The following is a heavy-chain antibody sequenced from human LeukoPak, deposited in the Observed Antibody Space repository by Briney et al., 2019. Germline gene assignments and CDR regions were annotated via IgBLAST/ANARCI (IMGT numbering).Heavy chain of an antibody. CDR1: GFTFSSYW. CDR3: ARDAGVNYYDSSGYVDY. D-gene: IGHD3-22*01. V-gene: IGHV3-7*01. J-gene: IGHJ4*02. CDR2: IKQDGSEK. Sequence: GGSLRLSCAASGFTFSSYWMTWVRQAPGKGLEWVANIKQDGSEKYYVDSVKGRFTISRDNAKNSLYLQMNSLRAEDTAVYYCARDAGVNYYDSSGYVDYWGQGTLVTVSS.